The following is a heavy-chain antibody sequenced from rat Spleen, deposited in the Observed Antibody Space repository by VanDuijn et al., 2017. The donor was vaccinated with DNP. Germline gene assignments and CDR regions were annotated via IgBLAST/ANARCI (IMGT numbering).Heavy chain of an antibody. CDR3: ARRRLPYWYFDF. CDR1: GYTFTTDY. V-gene: IGHV1-43*01. Sequence: TSGYTFTTDYIGWIKQTTRQGLEYIGYINMGSGGTNYNEKFKGKATLTVDTSSNTAFMQLSSLTPDDSAVYYCARRRLPYWYFDFWGPGTMVTVSS. CDR2: INMGSGGT. J-gene: IGHJ1*01. D-gene: IGHD1-4*01.